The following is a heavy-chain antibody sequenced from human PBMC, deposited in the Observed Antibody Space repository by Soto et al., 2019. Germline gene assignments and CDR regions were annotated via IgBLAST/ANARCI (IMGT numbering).Heavy chain of an antibody. V-gene: IGHV2-5*02. CDR1: GFSLTSGPAG. D-gene: IGHD2-15*01. CDR2: LYWDGER. CDR3: AHTRGGGNAACFDA. J-gene: IGHJ5*02. Sequence: QITLKESGPSLLKPTQTLTLTCTFSGFSLTSGPAGVGWIRQPPGKALEWLALLYWDGERRYSPSLKSRLTITKDTSKDQVVLTMTNMDPVDTGTYYCAHTRGGGNAACFDAWGQGTRVTVSS.